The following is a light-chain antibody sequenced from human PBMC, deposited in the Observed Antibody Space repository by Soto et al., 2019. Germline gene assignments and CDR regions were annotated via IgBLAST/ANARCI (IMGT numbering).Light chain of an antibody. CDR1: QSVSSG. CDR2: DAS. J-gene: IGKJ5*01. CDR3: QQYNNWPLPT. V-gene: IGKV3-15*01. Sequence: EIVMTQSPATLSVSPGERATLSCRACQSVSSGLAWYQQNPGQAPRLLIYDASTRATGIPARFSGSGSGTEFTLTISSLQSEDIAVYYCQQYNNWPLPTFGQGTRLEIK.